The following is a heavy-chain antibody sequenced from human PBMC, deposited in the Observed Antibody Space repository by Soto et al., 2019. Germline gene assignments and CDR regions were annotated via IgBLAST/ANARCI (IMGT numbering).Heavy chain of an antibody. D-gene: IGHD2-15*01. J-gene: IGHJ6*01. CDR3: AREDIVVVVAATDYYYYGMDV. CDR2: TYYRSKWYN. CDR1: GGSVSSNSYA. V-gene: IGHV6-1*01. Sequence: SQTLSITCAISGGSVSSNSYAWNWIRQSPSRGLEWLGRTYYRSKWYNDYAVSVKSRITINPDTSKNQFSLQLNSVTPEDTAVYYCAREDIVVVVAATDYYYYGMDV.